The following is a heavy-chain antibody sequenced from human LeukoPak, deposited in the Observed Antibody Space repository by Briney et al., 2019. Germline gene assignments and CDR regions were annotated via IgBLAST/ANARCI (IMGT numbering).Heavy chain of an antibody. CDR2: ISNSGSSI. Sequence: GSLRLSCAASGFTFSDYYMNWVRQAPGRGPEGVSYISNSGSSIYYAESVRGRFTISRDNAKNSVNLQMNSLRAEDTAVYYCASSSIASPGTFDYWGQGTLVTVSS. J-gene: IGHJ4*02. CDR1: GFTFSDYY. CDR3: ASSSIASPGTFDY. V-gene: IGHV3-11*04. D-gene: IGHD6-13*01.